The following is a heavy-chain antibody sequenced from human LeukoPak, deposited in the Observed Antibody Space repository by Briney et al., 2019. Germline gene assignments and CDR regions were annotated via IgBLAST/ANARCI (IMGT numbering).Heavy chain of an antibody. CDR2: IYNSGST. CDR3: ARVVGTHFQH. D-gene: IGHD1-26*01. V-gene: IGHV4-31*03. J-gene: IGHJ1*01. CDR1: GGSISSGGNY. Sequence: PSQTLSLTCTVSGGSISSGGNYWTWIRQYPGKGLEWIGYIYNSGSTYYNPSLKSRVTISVDTSKNQFPLKLRSVTAADTAVYYCARVVGTHFQHWGQGTLVTVSS.